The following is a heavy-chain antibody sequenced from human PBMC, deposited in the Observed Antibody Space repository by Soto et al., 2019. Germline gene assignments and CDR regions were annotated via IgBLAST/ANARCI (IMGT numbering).Heavy chain of an antibody. J-gene: IGHJ6*02. D-gene: IGHD5-18*01. CDR3: AHRKYSYGSTYYYYGMDV. CDR2: IYWNDDK. Sequence: GSGPTLVNPTQTLTLTCTFSGFSLSTSGVGVGWIRQPPGKALEWLALIYWNDDKRYSPSLKSRLTITKDTSKNQVVLTMTNMDPVDTATYYCAHRKYSYGSTYYYYGMDVWGQGTTVTVSS. V-gene: IGHV2-5*01. CDR1: GFSLSTSGVG.